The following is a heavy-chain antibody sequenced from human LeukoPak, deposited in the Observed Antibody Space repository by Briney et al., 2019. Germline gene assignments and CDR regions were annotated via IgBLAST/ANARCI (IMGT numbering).Heavy chain of an antibody. CDR3: AKGSYGDYEALDY. V-gene: IGHV3-30*18. J-gene: IGHJ4*02. Sequence: PGGSLRLSCAASGFTFSSYGMHWVRQAPGKGLEWVAVISYDGSNKYYADSVKGRFTTSRDNSKNTLYLQMNSLRAEDTAVYYCAKGSYGDYEALDYWGQGTLVTVSS. D-gene: IGHD4-17*01. CDR1: GFTFSSYG. CDR2: ISYDGSNK.